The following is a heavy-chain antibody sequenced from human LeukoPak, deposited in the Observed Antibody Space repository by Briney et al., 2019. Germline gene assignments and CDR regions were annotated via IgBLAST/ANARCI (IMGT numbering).Heavy chain of an antibody. CDR1: GFTFSSYA. J-gene: IGHJ6*04. CDR2: VSGSGGST. Sequence: GGSLRLSCAASGFTFSSYATSWVRQAPGKGLEWVSGVSGSGGSTNYADSVRGRFTISRDNSKNTLYLQMSSLRAEDTAVYYCAKKLGSGSLNGVDVWGKGTTVTVSS. D-gene: IGHD3-10*01. CDR3: AKKLGSGSLNGVDV. V-gene: IGHV3-23*01.